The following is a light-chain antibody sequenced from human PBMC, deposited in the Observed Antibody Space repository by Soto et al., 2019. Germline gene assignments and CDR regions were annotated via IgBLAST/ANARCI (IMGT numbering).Light chain of an antibody. V-gene: IGLV1-44*01. Sequence: QSVLTQPPSASGTPGQRVSISCSGRASDIGTNTVNWYQQFPGTAPKLLLHSNDQRPSGVPDRFSGSKSGTSASLASSGLQSEDEAEYYCVAWDGSLKGYVFGTGTKVTVL. CDR1: ASDIGTNT. CDR3: VAWDGSLKGYV. CDR2: SND. J-gene: IGLJ1*01.